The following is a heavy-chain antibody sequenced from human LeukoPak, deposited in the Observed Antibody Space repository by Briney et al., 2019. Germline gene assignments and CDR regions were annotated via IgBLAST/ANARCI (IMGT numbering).Heavy chain of an antibody. CDR1: GXSISSGGYY. CDR2: IYYSGST. D-gene: IGHD2-15*01. CDR3: ARQEVVVAATLATAFDI. J-gene: IGHJ3*02. V-gene: IGHV4-31*02. Sequence: LSLTXTVSGXSISSGGYYWSWIRQHPGKGLEWIGYIYYSGSTYYNPSLKSRVTISVDTSKNQFSLKLSSVTAADTAVYYCARQEVVVAATLATAFDIWGQGTMVTVSS.